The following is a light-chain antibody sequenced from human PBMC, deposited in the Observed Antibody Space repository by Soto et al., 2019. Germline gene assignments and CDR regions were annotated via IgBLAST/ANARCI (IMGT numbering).Light chain of an antibody. CDR2: AAS. CDR1: QGITNY. J-gene: IGKJ3*01. V-gene: IGKV1-27*01. CDR3: QSYNTPPST. Sequence: DIQMTQSPSSLSAPVGVRDTITCRASQGITNYLAWYQQKPGQVPKLLIYAASTLQSGVPSRFSGSGSGADFTLTRSPLQPEDFATYYCQSYNTPPSTFGPGTKVDT.